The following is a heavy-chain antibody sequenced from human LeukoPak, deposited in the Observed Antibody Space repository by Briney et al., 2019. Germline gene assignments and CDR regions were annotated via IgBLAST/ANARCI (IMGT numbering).Heavy chain of an antibody. V-gene: IGHV1-69*04. CDR2: IIPNLGIA. Sequence: SVKVSCKASGGTFSSYAISWVRQAPGQGLEWMGRIIPNLGIANYAQKFQGRVTITADKSTSTAYMELSSLRSEDTAVYYCARDPGYYYDSSGPIDYWGQGTLVTVSS. J-gene: IGHJ4*02. CDR3: ARDPGYYYDSSGPIDY. D-gene: IGHD3-22*01. CDR1: GGTFSSYA.